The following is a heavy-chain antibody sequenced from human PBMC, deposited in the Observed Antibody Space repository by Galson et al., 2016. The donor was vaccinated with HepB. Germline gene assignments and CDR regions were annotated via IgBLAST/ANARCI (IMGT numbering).Heavy chain of an antibody. Sequence: SLRLSCAASGFTVSSNYMSWVRQAPGKGLEWVSVIYSGGSKYYADSVKGRFTISRDNSKNTLYLEMNSLRAEDTAVYFCAKDRGMGGGSCFEYWGQGTLVTVSS. CDR3: AKDRGMGGGSCFEY. CDR2: IYSGGSK. CDR1: GFTVSSNY. J-gene: IGHJ4*02. V-gene: IGHV3-53*01. D-gene: IGHD2-15*01.